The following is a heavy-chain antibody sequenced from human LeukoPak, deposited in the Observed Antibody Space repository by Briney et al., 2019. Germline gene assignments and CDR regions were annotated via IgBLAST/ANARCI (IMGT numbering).Heavy chain of an antibody. V-gene: IGHV3-23*01. CDR2: ISGSGGST. D-gene: IGHD2-15*01. CDR3: AKSSSSGGWFDY. CDR1: GFTFSSYA. Sequence: GGSLRLSCAASGFTFSSYAMSWVRQAPGKGLEWVSVISGSGGSTNYADSVKGRFTISRDNSKNTLYLQMNSLRAEDTAVYYCAKSSSSGGWFDYWGQGTLVTVSS. J-gene: IGHJ4*02.